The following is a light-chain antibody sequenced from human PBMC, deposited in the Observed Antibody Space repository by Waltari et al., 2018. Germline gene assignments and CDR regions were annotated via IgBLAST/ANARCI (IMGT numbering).Light chain of an antibody. CDR1: SSNIGAGYD. CDR3: QSYDSSLSGSRV. Sequence: QSVLTQPPSVSGAPGQRVPISCTGRSSNIGAGYDLHWYQQLPGTAPKLLIYGNSNRPSGVPDRFSGSKSGTSASLAITGLQAEDEADYYCQSYDSSLSGSRVFGGGTKLTVL. J-gene: IGLJ2*01. V-gene: IGLV1-40*01. CDR2: GNS.